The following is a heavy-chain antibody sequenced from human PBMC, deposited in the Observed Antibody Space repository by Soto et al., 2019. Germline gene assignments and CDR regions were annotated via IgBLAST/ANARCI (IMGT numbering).Heavy chain of an antibody. CDR2: IWYDGSNK. CDR1: GFTFSSYG. J-gene: IGHJ6*02. V-gene: IGHV3-33*01. D-gene: IGHD6-6*01. CDR3: ARDSPPRHTTSDYYYGMDV. Sequence: QVQLVESGGGVVQTGRSLRLSCAASGFTFSSYGMHWVRQAPGKGLEWVAVIWYDGSNKYYADSVKGRFTISRDNSKNTLYLQMNSLRAEDTAVYYCARDSPPRHTTSDYYYGMDVWGQGTTVTVSS.